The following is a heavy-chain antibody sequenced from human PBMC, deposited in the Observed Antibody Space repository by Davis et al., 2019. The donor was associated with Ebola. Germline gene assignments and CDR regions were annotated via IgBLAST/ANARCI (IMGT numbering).Heavy chain of an antibody. Sequence: PGGSLRLSCAASGFTFSSYWMHWVRQAPGKGLVWVSRINPDGSFTDYADSVKGRFSISRDSTSNTLYLQMNGLRAEDTAVYYCARSSYQPDYWGQGILVTVSS. CDR1: GFTFSSYW. CDR3: ARSSYQPDY. J-gene: IGHJ4*02. CDR2: INPDGSFT. D-gene: IGHD2-2*01. V-gene: IGHV3-74*01.